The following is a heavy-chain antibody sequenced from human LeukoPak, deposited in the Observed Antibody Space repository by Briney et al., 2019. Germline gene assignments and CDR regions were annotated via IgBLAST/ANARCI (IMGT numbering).Heavy chain of an antibody. Sequence: GGSLRLSCAASGFTFSSYSMNWVRQAPGKGLEWVSSTSSSSSYIYYADSVKGRFTISRDNAKNSPYLQMNSLRAEDTAVYYCARGSIAVAAAFDIWGQGTMVTVSS. CDR1: GFTFSSYS. CDR2: TSSSSSYI. D-gene: IGHD6-19*01. J-gene: IGHJ3*02. CDR3: ARGSIAVAAAFDI. V-gene: IGHV3-21*01.